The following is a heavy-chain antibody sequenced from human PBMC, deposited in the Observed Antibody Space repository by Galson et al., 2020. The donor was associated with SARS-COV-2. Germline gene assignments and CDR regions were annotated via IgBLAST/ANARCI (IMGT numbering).Heavy chain of an antibody. CDR1: GGSISSSNW. CDR2: IYYSGST. CDR3: ARVKGVTIFGAVVKYYYGMDV. J-gene: IGHJ6*02. Sequence: SETLSLTCAVSGGSISSSNWWSWVRQPPGKGLEWIGEIYYSGSTNYNPSLKSRVTISVDKSKNQFSLKLSSVTAADTAVYYCARVKGVTIFGAVVKYYYGMDVWGQGTTVTVSS. V-gene: IGHV4-4*02. D-gene: IGHD3-3*01.